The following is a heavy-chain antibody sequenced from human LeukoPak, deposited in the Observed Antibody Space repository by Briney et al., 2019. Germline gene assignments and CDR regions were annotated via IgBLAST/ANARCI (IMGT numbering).Heavy chain of an antibody. D-gene: IGHD4-17*01. J-gene: IGHJ4*02. CDR2: IIPIFGTA. V-gene: IGHV1-69*13. Sequence: RASVKVSCKASGGTFSSYAISWVRQAPGQGLEWMGGIIPIFGTANYAQKFQGRVTITADESTSTAYMELSSLRSEDTAVYYCARGDYGDYGIDYWGQGTLVTVSS. CDR3: ARGDYGDYGIDY. CDR1: GGTFSSYA.